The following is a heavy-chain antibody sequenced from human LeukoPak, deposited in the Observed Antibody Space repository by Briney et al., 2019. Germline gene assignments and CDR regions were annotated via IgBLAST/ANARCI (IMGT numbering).Heavy chain of an antibody. Sequence: AVKVSCKASRGTFRRYAIRWVRQAPGPGLEWIGGIIPIFVTAKYEQKLQGKVTITTHTSTSTAPMDLSGPRSEDTPPYCFARAGSSYYAFDIWGQGTMVTVSS. CDR1: RGTFRRYA. V-gene: IGHV1-69*05. D-gene: IGHD3-10*01. CDR3: ARAGSSYYAFDI. J-gene: IGHJ3*02. CDR2: IIPIFVTA.